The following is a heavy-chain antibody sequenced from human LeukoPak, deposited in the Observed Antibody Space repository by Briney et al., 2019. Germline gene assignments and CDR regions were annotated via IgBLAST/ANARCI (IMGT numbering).Heavy chain of an antibody. CDR3: ARSPIFNNWFDP. V-gene: IGHV3-33*01. CDR1: GFTFSSYG. CDR2: IWYDGSNK. J-gene: IGHJ5*02. D-gene: IGHD3-3*01. Sequence: GRSLRLSCAASGFTFSSYGMLWVRQAPGKGLEWVAVIWYDGSNKYYADSVKGRFTISRDNSKNTLYLQMNSLRAEETAVYYCARSPIFNNWFDPWGQGTLVTVSS.